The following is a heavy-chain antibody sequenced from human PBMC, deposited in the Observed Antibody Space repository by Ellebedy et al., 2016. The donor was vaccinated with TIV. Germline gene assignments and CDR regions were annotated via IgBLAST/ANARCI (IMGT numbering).Heavy chain of an antibody. Sequence: GGSLRLSXAASGFTFTNYGMHWVRQAPGKGLEWVASIWHDGTNKHYTDSVKGRFTISRDNSRNTLYLQMTSLRAEDTAVYYCVRDFDFWGQGTLVTVSS. J-gene: IGHJ4*02. CDR1: GFTFTNYG. CDR2: IWHDGTNK. CDR3: VRDFDF. V-gene: IGHV3-33*01.